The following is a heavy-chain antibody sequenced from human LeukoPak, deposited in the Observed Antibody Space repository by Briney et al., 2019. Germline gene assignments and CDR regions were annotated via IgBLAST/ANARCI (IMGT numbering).Heavy chain of an antibody. V-gene: IGHV3-23*01. CDR3: AKDNRGGYYYDSSGPLRYGMDV. J-gene: IGHJ6*02. Sequence: HPGGSLRLSCAASGFNFMSYSMNWFRQAPGKGLEWVSAISGSGGSTYYADSVKGRFTISRDNSKNTLYLQMNSLRAEDTAVYYCAKDNRGGYYYDSSGPLRYGMDVWGQGTTVTVSS. CDR2: ISGSGGST. D-gene: IGHD3-22*01. CDR1: GFNFMSYS.